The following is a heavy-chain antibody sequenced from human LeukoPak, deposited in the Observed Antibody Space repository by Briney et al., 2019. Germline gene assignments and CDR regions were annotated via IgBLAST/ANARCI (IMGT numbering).Heavy chain of an antibody. CDR2: IKQDGSEK. D-gene: IGHD1-1*01. CDR3: ATSRTFDY. Sequence: GGSLRLSCAAYGFTFSSYWMMWLRQAPGKELECVANIKQDGSEKYYVDSVKSRFTISRDNAKNSLYLQMNSLRAEDTAVYYCATSRTFDYWGQGTLVTVSS. V-gene: IGHV3-7*01. J-gene: IGHJ4*02. CDR1: GFTFSSYW.